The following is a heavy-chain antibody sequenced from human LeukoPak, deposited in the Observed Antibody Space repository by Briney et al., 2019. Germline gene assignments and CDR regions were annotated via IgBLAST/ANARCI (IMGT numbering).Heavy chain of an antibody. CDR1: GGSISSGDYS. CDR3: ASLKYYYASGESDY. Sequence: SQTLSLTCAVSGGSISSGDYSWTWIRQPPEKGLEWIGYIYHTGSTYYNPSLKSRLTISIDKSKNQFSLRLTSVTAADMAVYYRASLKYYYASGESDYWGQGTLVTVSS. J-gene: IGHJ4*02. CDR2: IYHTGST. D-gene: IGHD3-10*01. V-gene: IGHV4-30-2*01.